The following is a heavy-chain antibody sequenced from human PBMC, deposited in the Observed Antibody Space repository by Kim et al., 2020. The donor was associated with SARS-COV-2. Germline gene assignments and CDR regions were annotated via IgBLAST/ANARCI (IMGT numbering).Heavy chain of an antibody. Sequence: SETLSLTCNVSGDSVRISSYYWGWIRQAPGKGLEWIGSIYYNGKTYYNPSLKSRVTISIDTSKNHFSLKLRSVTAADTAFYYCARRGFLEWLTFDNWGQGTLVTVSS. V-gene: IGHV4-39*02. CDR3: ARRGFLEWLTFDN. CDR1: GDSVRISSYY. D-gene: IGHD3-3*01. J-gene: IGHJ4*02. CDR2: IYYNGKT.